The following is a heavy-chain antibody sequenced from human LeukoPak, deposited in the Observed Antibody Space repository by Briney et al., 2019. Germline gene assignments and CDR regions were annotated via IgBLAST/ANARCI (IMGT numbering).Heavy chain of an antibody. CDR2: IYHSGST. V-gene: IGHV4-4*02. Sequence: PSGTLSLTCAVSGGSISSSNWWSWVRQPPGKGLEWIGEIYHSGSTNYNPSLKSRVTISVDKSKNQFSLKLSSVTAADTAVYYCGRGGSGTSPYYFDYWGQGTLVTVSS. D-gene: IGHD3-10*01. J-gene: IGHJ4*02. CDR3: GRGGSGTSPYYFDY. CDR1: GGSISSSNW.